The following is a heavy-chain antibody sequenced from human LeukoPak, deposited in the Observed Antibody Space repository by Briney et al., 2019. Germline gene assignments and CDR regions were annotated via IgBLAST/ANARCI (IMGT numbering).Heavy chain of an antibody. D-gene: IGHD2-21*02. CDR3: ASSPCGGDCWDFDY. V-gene: IGHV3-21*01. CDR2: ISSISSYI. Sequence: GGSLRLSCAASGFTFSSYSMNWVRQAPGKGLERGSAISSISSYIYYADSAKGRFTISRDNAKNSLYLQMNSLRAEDTAVYYCASSPCGGDCWDFDYWGQGTLVTVSS. J-gene: IGHJ4*02. CDR1: GFTFSSYS.